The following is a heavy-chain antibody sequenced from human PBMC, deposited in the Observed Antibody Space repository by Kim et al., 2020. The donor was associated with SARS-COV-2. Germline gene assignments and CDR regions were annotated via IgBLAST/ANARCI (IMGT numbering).Heavy chain of an antibody. CDR2: INAGNGNI. J-gene: IGHJ4*02. CDR1: GNTFTTYA. V-gene: IGHV1-3*01. Sequence: ASVKVSCKASGNTFTTYAIHWVRQAPGQRLEWMGWINAGNGNIKYSQKFKGRVTISRDTSSTTVYMELSSLTPEDTAVYYCATAGPSGNYYRMLDYWGQG. D-gene: IGHD3-10*01. CDR3: ATAGPSGNYYRMLDY.